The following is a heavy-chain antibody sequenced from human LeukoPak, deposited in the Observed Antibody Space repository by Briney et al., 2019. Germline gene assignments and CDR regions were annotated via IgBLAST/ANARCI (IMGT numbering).Heavy chain of an antibody. J-gene: IGHJ3*02. CDR3: AKGVYAFDI. V-gene: IGHV3-30*18. CDR2: ISYDGSNK. CDR1: GFTFSSYG. Sequence: GGSLRLSCAASGFTFSSYGMHWVRQAPGKGLEWVAVISYDGSNKYYADSVKGRFTISRDNSKNTLYLRMNSLRAEDTAVYYCAKGVYAFDIWGQGTMVTVSS.